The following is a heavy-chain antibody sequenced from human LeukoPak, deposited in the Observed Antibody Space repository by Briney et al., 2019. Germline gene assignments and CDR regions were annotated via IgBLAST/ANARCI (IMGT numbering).Heavy chain of an antibody. CDR1: GGSINNYF. CDR3: GASLEYSGIDY. Sequence: PSETLSLTCTVSGGSINNYFWSWIRQPPGKGLEWIGYIYYSGSTNYNPSLKSRVTISVDTSKNQFSLKLSSVTAADTAVYYCGASLEYSGIDYWGQGTLVTVSS. V-gene: IGHV4-59*01. D-gene: IGHD6-6*01. J-gene: IGHJ4*02. CDR2: IYYSGST.